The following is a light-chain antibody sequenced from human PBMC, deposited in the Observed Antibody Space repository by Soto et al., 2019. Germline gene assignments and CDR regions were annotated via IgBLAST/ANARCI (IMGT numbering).Light chain of an antibody. J-gene: IGKJ4*01. V-gene: IGKV3-15*01. Sequence: ETVMTQSPATLSVSPGERATLSCRASQSVSSNLAWYQQKAGQTPRLLIYGASTRATGIPARLSGSGSGTEFTLTISSLQSEDFAVYYCQQYNNWPLTFGGGTKVEIK. CDR3: QQYNNWPLT. CDR2: GAS. CDR1: QSVSSN.